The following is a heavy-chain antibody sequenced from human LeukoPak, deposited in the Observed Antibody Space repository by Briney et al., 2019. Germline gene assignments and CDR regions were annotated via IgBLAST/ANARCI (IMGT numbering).Heavy chain of an antibody. V-gene: IGHV3-7*01. CDR1: GFTFSSYW. Sequence: GGSLRLSCAASGFTFSSYWMSWVRQAPGKGLEWVANIKQDGSEKYYADSVKGRFTISRDNSKNTLYLQMNSLRAEDTAVYYCAKPKQQLDLNYFDYWGQGTLVTVSS. D-gene: IGHD6-13*01. J-gene: IGHJ4*02. CDR2: IKQDGSEK. CDR3: AKPKQQLDLNYFDY.